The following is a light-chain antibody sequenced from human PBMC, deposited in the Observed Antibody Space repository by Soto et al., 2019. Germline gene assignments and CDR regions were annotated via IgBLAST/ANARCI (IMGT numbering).Light chain of an antibody. V-gene: IGLV2-11*01. CDR2: DVS. Sequence: QSALTQPRSVSGSPGRSVTISCTGTSSDVGGYKYVSWYQRHPGKVPNLIIYDVSERPSGVPDRFSGSKSGNTASLSISGLQAEDEADYYCCSYAGSYTVLFGGGTKLTVL. CDR3: CSYAGSYTVL. CDR1: SSDVGGYKY. J-gene: IGLJ2*01.